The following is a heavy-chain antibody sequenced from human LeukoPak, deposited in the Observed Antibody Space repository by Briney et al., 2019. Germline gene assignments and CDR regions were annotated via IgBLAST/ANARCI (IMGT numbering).Heavy chain of an antibody. CDR2: IWYDGTKK. J-gene: IGHJ4*02. Sequence: PGRSLRLSCAASGFTFSIYGMHWGRQAPGKGREWVAVIWYDGTKKYYADSVKGRVTVSRDNSKNTLYLQMNSLRDEDTAEYYCARANYDDSSGYQSLYYFDYWGQGTLVTVSS. V-gene: IGHV3-33*01. D-gene: IGHD3-22*01. CDR3: ARANYDDSSGYQSLYYFDY. CDR1: GFTFSIYG.